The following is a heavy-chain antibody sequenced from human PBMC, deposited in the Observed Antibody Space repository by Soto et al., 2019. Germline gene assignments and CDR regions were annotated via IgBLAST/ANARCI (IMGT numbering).Heavy chain of an antibody. Sequence: QVQLVQSGAEVKKPGASVKVSCKASGYTFTGYYMHWVRQAPGQGLEWMGWINPNSGGTNYAQKFQGRVTMTRDTSISTAYMELSRLRSDDTAVYYCAREGYCSGGSCYEWFDPWGQGTLVTVSS. D-gene: IGHD2-15*01. CDR3: AREGYCSGGSCYEWFDP. CDR2: INPNSGGT. CDR1: GYTFTGYY. V-gene: IGHV1-2*02. J-gene: IGHJ5*02.